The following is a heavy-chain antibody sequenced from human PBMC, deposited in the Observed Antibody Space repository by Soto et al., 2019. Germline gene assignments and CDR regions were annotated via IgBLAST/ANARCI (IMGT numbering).Heavy chain of an antibody. CDR2: ISYDGSNK. CDR3: AKDWDYGSGSYYNLRVYMDV. J-gene: IGHJ6*03. CDR1: GFTFSSYG. D-gene: IGHD3-10*01. V-gene: IGHV3-30*18. Sequence: GGSLRLSCAASGFTFSSYGMHWVRQAPGKGLEWVAVISYDGSNKYYADSVKGRFTISRDNSKNTLYLQMNSLRAEDTAVYYCAKDWDYGSGSYYNLRVYMDVWGKGTTVTVSS.